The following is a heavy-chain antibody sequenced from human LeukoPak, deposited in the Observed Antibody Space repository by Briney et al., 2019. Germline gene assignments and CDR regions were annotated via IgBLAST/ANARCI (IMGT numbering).Heavy chain of an antibody. CDR1: GFTFRNFW. V-gene: IGHV3-7*04. CDR2: IHPEGNEK. Sequence: GGSLRLSCAASGFTFRNFWMRWVRQAPGRGLEWVANIHPEGNEKYHVESVKGRFTISRHNAKSSLFLQMNGLRAEDTAVYYCARGDAFSGDHWGQGSLVTVSS. CDR3: ARGDAFSGDH. J-gene: IGHJ4*02.